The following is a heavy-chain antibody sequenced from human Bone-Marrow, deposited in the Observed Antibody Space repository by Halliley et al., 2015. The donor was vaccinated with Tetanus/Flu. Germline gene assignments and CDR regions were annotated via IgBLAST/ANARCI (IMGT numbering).Heavy chain of an antibody. J-gene: IGHJ4*02. D-gene: IGHD3-16*01. Sequence: SLRLSCAASGFTFRDYYMSWIRQAPGKGLECVSYISGRDRTIYYADSVKCPFTISRDNAKNSLYLQMNRLRAEDSAVYYCGGGIKVECWGPGAVVPVSS. CDR1: GFTFRDYY. CDR2: ISGRDRTI. V-gene: IGHV3-11*01. CDR3: GGGIKVEC.